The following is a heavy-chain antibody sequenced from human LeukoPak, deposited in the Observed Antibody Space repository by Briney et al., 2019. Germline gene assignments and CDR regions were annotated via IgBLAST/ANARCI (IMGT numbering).Heavy chain of an antibody. CDR1: GFTFSSYW. J-gene: IGHJ5*02. Sequence: PRGSLRLSCAASGFTFSSYWMHWVREAPGKGLVWVSRINSDGSSTSYADSVKGRFTISRDNAKNTLYLQMNSLRAEDTAVYYCARDFYYDILTGYYTVPNFADPWGQGTLVTVSS. CDR3: ARDFYYDILTGYYTVPNFADP. CDR2: INSDGSST. V-gene: IGHV3-74*01. D-gene: IGHD3-9*01.